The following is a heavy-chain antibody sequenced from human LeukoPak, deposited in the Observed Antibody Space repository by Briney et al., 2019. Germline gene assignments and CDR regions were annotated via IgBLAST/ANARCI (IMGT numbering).Heavy chain of an antibody. V-gene: IGHV3-11*01. D-gene: IGHD4-17*01. Sequence: GGSLRLSCVVSEFPFSKFCMSWFRQAPGKGLEWISYICSDSRIIHYADSVKGRFTISRDNGKNSLYLQMNSLRAEDTAVYYCARDFRNTGFDCWGQGTLVTASS. CDR2: ICSDSRII. CDR1: EFPFSKFC. CDR3: ARDFRNTGFDC. J-gene: IGHJ4*02.